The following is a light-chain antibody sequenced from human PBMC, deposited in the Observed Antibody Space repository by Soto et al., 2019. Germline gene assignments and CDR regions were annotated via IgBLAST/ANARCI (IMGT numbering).Light chain of an antibody. Sequence: EIVLTQSPVTLSLSPGERATLSCRASQSVTSFLAWYQQKPGQAPRLLIYDVSQRATGILSRFSGSGSGTDFTLTIRSLEPADFAVYYCQQRSNWPLTFGGGTKVEIK. CDR3: QQRSNWPLT. CDR1: QSVTSF. V-gene: IGKV3-11*01. CDR2: DVS. J-gene: IGKJ4*01.